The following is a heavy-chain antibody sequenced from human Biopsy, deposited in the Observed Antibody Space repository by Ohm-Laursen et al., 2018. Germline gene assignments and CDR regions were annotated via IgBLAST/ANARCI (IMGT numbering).Heavy chain of an antibody. D-gene: IGHD1-26*01. CDR3: ARHAPSYSGSYWRYFDL. V-gene: IGHV4-59*08. CDR2: IHHAQSA. CDR1: GGSISSYY. Sequence: SETLSLTCTVSGGSISSYYWMWIRQPPGKGLEWIGYIHHAQSATYSPSLKSRVTISVDTSMNHLSPRLTSVTAADTAVYYCARHAPSYSGSYWRYFDLWGRGTLVTVSS. J-gene: IGHJ2*01.